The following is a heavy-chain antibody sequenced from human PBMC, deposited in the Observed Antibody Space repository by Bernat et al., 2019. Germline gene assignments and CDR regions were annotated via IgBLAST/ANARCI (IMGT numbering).Heavy chain of an antibody. D-gene: IGHD6-6*01. CDR2: ISRIFGTA. V-gene: IGHV1-69*12. CDR3: ARHRGVAAYYYGMDV. CDR1: GGTFSSYA. J-gene: IGHJ6*02. Sequence: QVQLVQSGAEVKKPGSSVKVSCKASGGTFSSYAISWVRQAPGQGLEWLGGISRIFGTANYAQKFQSRVTITADETTSTAYKELSSLGSEDTAVYYCARHRGVAAYYYGMDVWGQGTTVTVSS.